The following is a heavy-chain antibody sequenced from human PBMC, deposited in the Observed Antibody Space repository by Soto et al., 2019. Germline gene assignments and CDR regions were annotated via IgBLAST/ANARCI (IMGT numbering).Heavy chain of an antibody. D-gene: IGHD3-9*01. J-gene: IGHJ6*02. CDR3: ARADYEILTGSYAMDV. CDR2: VSTNGAT. V-gene: IGHV4-4*07. CDR1: DDFISSYY. Sequence: EPLSLTCTVSDDFISSYYWNWIRQPAGKGLEWIGRVSTNGATNYNPSLESRVTVSVDTSKNQFSLKLTSVTAADTAVYFCARADYEILTGSYAMDVWGQGTTVTVS.